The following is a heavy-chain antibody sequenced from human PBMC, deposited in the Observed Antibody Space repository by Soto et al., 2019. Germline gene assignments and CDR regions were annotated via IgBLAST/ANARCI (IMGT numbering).Heavy chain of an antibody. CDR1: GDSITNSDYY. V-gene: IGHV4-30-4*01. J-gene: IGHJ6*02. CDR2: IDYSGHT. Sequence: SETLSLTCTVSGDSITNSDYYWNWIRQSPGKRLEWIASIDYSGHTYYNPSLKSRVVISADTSKNLFSLKLRSVTAADTALYFCARDGPYCCGFDVWGQGTTVTVSS. CDR3: ARDGPYCCGFDV.